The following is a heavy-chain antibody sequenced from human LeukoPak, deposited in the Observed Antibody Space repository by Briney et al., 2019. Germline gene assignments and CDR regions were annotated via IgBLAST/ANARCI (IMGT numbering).Heavy chain of an antibody. CDR2: IKQDGSEK. V-gene: IGHV3-7*01. J-gene: IGHJ4*02. CDR3: ARLSKQQLEDVGYFDY. D-gene: IGHD6-13*01. CDR1: GFIFSSYW. Sequence: PGGSLRLSCAASGFIFSSYWMSWVRQAPGKGLEWVANIKQDGSEKYYVDSVKGRFTISRDNAKNSLYLQMNSLRAEDTAVYYCARLSKQQLEDVGYFDYWGQGTLVTVSS.